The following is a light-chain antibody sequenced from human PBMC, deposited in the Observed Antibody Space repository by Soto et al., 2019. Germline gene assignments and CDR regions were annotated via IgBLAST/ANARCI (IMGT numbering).Light chain of an antibody. CDR1: SSDVGGYKY. Sequence: ALTQPASVSGSPGQSITISCTGTSSDVGGYKYVSWYQQHPGKAPKLMIYEVGNRPSGVSQRFSGSKSGNTASLTIFGLQAEDEADYYCSSYTSSNTLVFGGGTKVTVL. CDR3: SSYTSSNTLV. J-gene: IGLJ3*02. CDR2: EVG. V-gene: IGLV2-14*01.